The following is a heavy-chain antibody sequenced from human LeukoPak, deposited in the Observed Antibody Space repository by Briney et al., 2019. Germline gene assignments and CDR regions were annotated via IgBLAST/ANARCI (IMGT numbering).Heavy chain of an antibody. CDR1: GGSFSGYY. Sequence: SETLSLTCAVYGGSFSGYYWSWIRQPPGKGLEWIGEINHSGSTNYNPSLKSRVTISVDTSKNQFSLKLSSVTAADTAVYYCARAGWGSWGFDPWVQGTLVTVSS. CDR2: INHSGST. J-gene: IGHJ5*02. D-gene: IGHD3-16*01. CDR3: ARAGWGSWGFDP. V-gene: IGHV4-34*01.